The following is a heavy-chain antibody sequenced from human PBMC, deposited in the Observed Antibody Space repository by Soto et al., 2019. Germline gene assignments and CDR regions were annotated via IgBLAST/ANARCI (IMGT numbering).Heavy chain of an antibody. CDR1: GFTFSSYG. Sequence: GGSLRLSCAASGFTFSSYGMHWVRQTPGKGLEWVAVISYDGNYDYYADSVRGRFTISRDNSKSTVSLQMNSLRPEDTAVYYCAKYEKSGFYYYYALDVWGQGTTVTVSS. CDR2: ISYDGNYD. V-gene: IGHV3-30*18. D-gene: IGHD3-9*01. CDR3: AKYEKSGFYYYYALDV. J-gene: IGHJ6*02.